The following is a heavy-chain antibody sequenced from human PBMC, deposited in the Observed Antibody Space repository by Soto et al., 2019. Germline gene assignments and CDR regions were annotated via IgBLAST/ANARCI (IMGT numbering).Heavy chain of an antibody. CDR2: INAGNGNT. J-gene: IGHJ5*02. V-gene: IGHV1-3*01. D-gene: IGHD6-13*01. CDR3: AGDSSSSWDNWFDP. CDR1: GYTFTSYA. Sequence: QVQLVQSGAEVKKPGASVKVSCKASGYTFTSYAMHWVRQAPGQRLEWMGWINAGNGNTKYSQKFQGRVTITRDTSASTAYMELSSLRSEDTAVYYCAGDSSSSWDNWFDPWGQGTLVTVSS.